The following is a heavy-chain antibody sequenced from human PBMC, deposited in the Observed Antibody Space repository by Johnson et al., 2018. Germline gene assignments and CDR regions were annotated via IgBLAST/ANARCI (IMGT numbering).Heavy chain of an antibody. D-gene: IGHD4/OR15-4a*01. CDR1: GGSISTSSYY. Sequence: QVQLQESGPGLVKXSETLSLXCTVSGGSISTSSYYWGWIRQPPGKGLEWIGSMYYSGSTYDNPPLKSRVTLSVDTSKNQFSLQLLSVTAADTAVSYCARVQNYGGTASYMYVWGKGTTVTVSS. CDR3: ARVQNYGGTASYMYV. CDR2: MYYSGST. J-gene: IGHJ6*03. V-gene: IGHV4-39*07.